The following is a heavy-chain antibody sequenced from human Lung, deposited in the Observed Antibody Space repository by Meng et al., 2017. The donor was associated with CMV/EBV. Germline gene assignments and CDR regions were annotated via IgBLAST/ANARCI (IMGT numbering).Heavy chain of an antibody. CDR1: GFAFNSYS. J-gene: IGHJ6*02. V-gene: IGHV3-30*02. CDR2: IQYDGSNK. CDR3: AKDREQWWWGYYGMDI. Sequence: SXEASGFAFNSYSMHWVRQAPGKGLAWVAFIQYDGSNKYYADSVKGRFTISRDNSKNTLYVQMNSLRAEDTAVYYCAKDREQWWWGYYGMDIWGQGXTVTVSS. D-gene: IGHD2-15*01.